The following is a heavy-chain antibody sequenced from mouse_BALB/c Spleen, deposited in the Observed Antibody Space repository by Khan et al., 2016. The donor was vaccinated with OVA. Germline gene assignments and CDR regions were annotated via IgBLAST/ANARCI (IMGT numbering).Heavy chain of an antibody. Sequence: EVQLVESGGDLVKPGGSLTLSCAASGFTFSSYSMPWVRQTPDKSLEWVAIISPGGDYTYYPDSVKGRITITGDNAKNTLYLQMSSLKSEDTAVYYCARQLTGSFAYWGQGTLVTVSA. CDR3: ARQLTGSFAY. J-gene: IGHJ3*01. CDR1: GFTFSSYS. CDR2: ISPGGDYT. V-gene: IGHV5-6*01. D-gene: IGHD4-1*01.